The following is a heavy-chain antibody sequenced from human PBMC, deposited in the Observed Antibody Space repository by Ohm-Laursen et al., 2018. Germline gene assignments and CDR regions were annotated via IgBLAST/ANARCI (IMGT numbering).Heavy chain of an antibody. CDR2: ISGSGGST. CDR3: AKDEAMIVVVITTSAFDI. D-gene: IGHD3-22*01. V-gene: IGHV3-23*01. J-gene: IGHJ3*02. Sequence: SLRLSCAASGFTFSSYAMSWVRQAPGKGLEWVSAISGSGGSTYYADSVKGRFTISRDNSKNTLYLQMNSLRAEDTAVYYCAKDEAMIVVVITTSAFDIWGQGTMVTVSS. CDR1: GFTFSSYA.